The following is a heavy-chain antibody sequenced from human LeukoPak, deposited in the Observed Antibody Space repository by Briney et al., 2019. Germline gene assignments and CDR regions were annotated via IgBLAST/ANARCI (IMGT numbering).Heavy chain of an antibody. Sequence: ASVKVSCKASGYSFTSYGISWVREAPGRGLEWVGYISAYDGETRYAQKFQGRVTLTTDTSTGTVYMEMWRLRSDDTAVYYCARGGKNYFDFWGQGTLVTVSS. V-gene: IGHV1-18*01. CDR1: GYSFTSYG. D-gene: IGHD1-26*01. J-gene: IGHJ4*02. CDR2: ISAYDGET. CDR3: ARGGKNYFDF.